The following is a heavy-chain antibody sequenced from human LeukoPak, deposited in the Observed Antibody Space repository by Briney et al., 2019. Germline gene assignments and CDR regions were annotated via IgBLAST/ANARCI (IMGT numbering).Heavy chain of an antibody. CDR2: ISGSGGST. D-gene: IGHD3-10*01. CDR1: GFTFSSYA. J-gene: IGHJ4*02. Sequence: PGGSLRLSCEASGFTFSSYAMSWVRQAPGKGLEWVSAISGSGGSTYYADSVKGRFTISRDNSKSTLYLQMNSLRAEGTAVYFCAKGLARFGEFEYWGQGTLVTVSS. V-gene: IGHV3-23*01. CDR3: AKGLARFGEFEY.